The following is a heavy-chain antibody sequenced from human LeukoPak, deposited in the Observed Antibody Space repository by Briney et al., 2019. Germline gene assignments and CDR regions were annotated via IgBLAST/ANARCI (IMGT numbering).Heavy chain of an antibody. CDR3: ARDPDFWSGYNQPYYFDY. CDR2: IKQDGSEK. CDR1: GFTFSNYA. Sequence: GGSLRLSCVASGFTFSNYAMSWVRQAPGKGLEWVANIKQDGSEKYYVDSVKGRFTISRDNAKNSLYLQMNSLRAEDTAVYYCARDPDFWSGYNQPYYFDYWGQGTLVTVSS. D-gene: IGHD3-3*01. J-gene: IGHJ4*02. V-gene: IGHV3-7*01.